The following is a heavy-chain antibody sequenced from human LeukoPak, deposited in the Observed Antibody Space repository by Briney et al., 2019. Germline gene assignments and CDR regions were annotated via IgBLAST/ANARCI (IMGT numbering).Heavy chain of an antibody. J-gene: IGHJ4*02. D-gene: IGHD2-15*01. CDR3: ARGYCSGGSCYTYRTGGIDY. CDR2: INHSGST. V-gene: IGHV4-34*01. CDR1: GGSFSTYY. Sequence: SETLSLTCAVYGGSFSTYYWSWIRQPPGKGLEWIGEINHSGSTNYNPSLKSRVTISVDTSKNQFSLKLSSVTAADTAVYYCARGYCSGGSCYTYRTGGIDYWGQGTLVTVSS.